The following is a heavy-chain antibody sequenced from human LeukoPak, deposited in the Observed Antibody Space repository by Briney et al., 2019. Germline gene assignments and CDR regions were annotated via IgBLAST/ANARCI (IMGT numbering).Heavy chain of an antibody. J-gene: IGHJ4*02. CDR3: ASLVGFSLYY. CDR2: ITVRSDGGTT. V-gene: IGHV3-15*01. CDR1: GFTFSYAW. D-gene: IGHD1-26*01. Sequence: GGSLRLSCAASGFTFSYAWMTWVRQGPGKGLEWVGHITVRSDGGTTDYAAPVKGRFTISRDDSKNTLYLQMDSLQTEDTAVYYCASLVGFSLYYWGQGTLVTVSS.